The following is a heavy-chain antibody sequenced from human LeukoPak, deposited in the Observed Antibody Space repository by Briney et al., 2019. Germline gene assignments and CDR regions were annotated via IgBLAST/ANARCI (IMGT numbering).Heavy chain of an antibody. CDR1: GGSLSGYY. V-gene: IGHV4-34*01. J-gene: IGHJ4*02. CDR2: IYHSGTT. D-gene: IGHD3-16*01. CDR3: ARRSADSVYYYLVH. Sequence: PSQTLSLTCAVYGGSLSGYYWSWIRQPPGKGLEWIGSIYHSGTTSYNPSLKSRVTISVDTSKNQFSLRLNSVPCADTFVYYRARRSADSVYYYLVHRGQGTLVTVSS.